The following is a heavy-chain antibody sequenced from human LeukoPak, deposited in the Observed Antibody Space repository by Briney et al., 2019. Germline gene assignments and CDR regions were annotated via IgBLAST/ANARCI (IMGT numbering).Heavy chain of an antibody. V-gene: IGHV4-59*01. J-gene: IGHJ4*02. Sequence: SETLSLTCTVSGGSISSYYWSWIRQPPGKGVEWIGYIYYSGSTNYNPSLKSRVTISVDTSKNQFSLKLSSVTAAETAVYYCARVDPDSSSTLEVFDYWGQGTLVTVSS. CDR1: GGSISSYY. CDR2: IYYSGST. D-gene: IGHD6-6*01. CDR3: ARVDPDSSSTLEVFDY.